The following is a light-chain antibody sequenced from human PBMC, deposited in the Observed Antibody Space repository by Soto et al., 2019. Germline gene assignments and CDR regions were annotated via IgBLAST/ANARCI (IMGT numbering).Light chain of an antibody. V-gene: IGKV1D-13*01. CDR2: DAS. Sequence: AIQLTQSPSSLSASAGDRVTITCRASQGISSALAWYQQKPGKAPKLLIYDASSLQSGVPSRFSGSGSDTDFTLTISGLQPEDVATYYCQQFNDYPPAFGQGTRLEMK. J-gene: IGKJ5*01. CDR1: QGISSA. CDR3: QQFNDYPPA.